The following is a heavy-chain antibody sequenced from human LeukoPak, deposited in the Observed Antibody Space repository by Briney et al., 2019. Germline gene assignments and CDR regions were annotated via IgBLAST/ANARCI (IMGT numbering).Heavy chain of an antibody. V-gene: IGHV4-30-4*01. CDR3: ARVVLRLGELSFDY. CDR1: GGSISSGDYY. CDR2: IYYSGST. Sequence: SQTLSLTCTVSGGSISSGDYYWSWIRQPPGEGLEWLGYIYYSGSTYYNPSLKSRVTISVDTSKNQFSLKLSSVTAADTAVYYCARVVLRLGELSFDYWGQGTLVTVSS. D-gene: IGHD3-16*02. J-gene: IGHJ4*02.